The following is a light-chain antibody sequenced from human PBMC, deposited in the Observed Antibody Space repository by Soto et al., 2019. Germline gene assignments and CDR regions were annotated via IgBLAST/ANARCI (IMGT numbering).Light chain of an antibody. J-gene: IGKJ4*01. Sequence: EIVLTQSPATLSLSPGERATLSCRASQSVSSSLAWYQQKPGQTPRLLIYDASNRATRIPARFSGSGSGTDFTLTVSSLEPEDFAVYYCQQRSSWPLTFGGGTKVEIK. CDR2: DAS. CDR3: QQRSSWPLT. CDR1: QSVSSS. V-gene: IGKV3-11*01.